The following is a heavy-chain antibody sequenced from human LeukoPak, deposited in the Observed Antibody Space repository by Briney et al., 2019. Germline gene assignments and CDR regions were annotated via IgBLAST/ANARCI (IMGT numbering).Heavy chain of an antibody. D-gene: IGHD2-15*01. Sequence: GGSLRLSCAASGFTVSSNYMSWVRQAPGKGLEWVSVIYSGGSTYYADSVKGRFTISRDNSKNTLYLQMNSLRAEDTAVYYCAREPVGGVVAEGYFDYWGQGALVTVSS. CDR3: AREPVGGVVAEGYFDY. CDR1: GFTVSSNY. CDR2: IYSGGST. J-gene: IGHJ4*02. V-gene: IGHV3-53*01.